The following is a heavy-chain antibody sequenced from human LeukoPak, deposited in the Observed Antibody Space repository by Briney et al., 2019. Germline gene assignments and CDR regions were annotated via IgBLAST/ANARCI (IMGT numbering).Heavy chain of an antibody. CDR2: INPNSGGT. CDR1: RYTFTGYY. V-gene: IGHV1-2*02. D-gene: IGHD5-24*01. Sequence: GASVKVSCKASRYTFTGYYIHWVRQAPGQGPEWMGWINPNSGGTNYAQKFQGRVNMIRDTSISTAYMELSRLRSDDTAVYYCARGEMTTTTFDYWGQGTLVTVSS. J-gene: IGHJ4*02. CDR3: ARGEMTTTTFDY.